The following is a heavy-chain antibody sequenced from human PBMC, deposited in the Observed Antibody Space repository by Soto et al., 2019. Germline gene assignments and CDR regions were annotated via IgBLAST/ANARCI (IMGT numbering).Heavy chain of an antibody. D-gene: IGHD6-13*01. CDR2: ISSSSSTI. Sequence: EVQLVESGGGLVQPGGSLRLSCAASGFTFSSYSMNWVRQAPGKGLEWVSYISSSSSTIYYADSVKGRFTISRDNAKNSLYLQMNSLRDEDTAVYYCAKGYSSSFSDYYYGIDVWGQGTTVTVSS. J-gene: IGHJ6*02. V-gene: IGHV3-48*02. CDR1: GFTFSSYS. CDR3: AKGYSSSFSDYYYGIDV.